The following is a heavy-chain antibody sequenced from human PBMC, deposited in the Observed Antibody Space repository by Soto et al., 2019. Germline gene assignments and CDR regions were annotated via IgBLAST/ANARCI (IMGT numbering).Heavy chain of an antibody. CDR3: ARSVFGVGMRQPFDP. CDR1: GGSISSGGYS. D-gene: IGHD3-3*01. J-gene: IGHJ5*02. V-gene: IGHV4-30-2*01. CDR2: IYHSGST. Sequence: SETLSLTCAVSGGSISSGGYSWSWIRQPPGKGLEWIGYIYHSGSTYYNPSLKSRVTISVDRSKNQFSLKLSSVTAADTAVYYCARSVFGVGMRQPFDPWGQGTLVTVSS.